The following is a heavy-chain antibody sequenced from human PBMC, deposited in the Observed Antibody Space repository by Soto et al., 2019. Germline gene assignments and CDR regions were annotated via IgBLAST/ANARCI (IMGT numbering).Heavy chain of an antibody. CDR3: ARHISTFRYYYYAMDV. J-gene: IGHJ6*02. Sequence: PEESLKISCKGSGYTFTDYWIGWVRQLPGKGLEWMGIIYPGDSDTRYSPSFQGHVTITVDKSTSTAYLQWNTLKASDTAMYYCARHISTFRYYYYAMDVWGQGTTVIGS. V-gene: IGHV5-51*01. D-gene: IGHD2-2*01. CDR1: GYTFTDYW. CDR2: IYPGDSDT.